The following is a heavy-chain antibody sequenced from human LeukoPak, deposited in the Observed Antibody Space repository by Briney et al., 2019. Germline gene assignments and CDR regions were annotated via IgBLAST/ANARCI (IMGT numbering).Heavy chain of an antibody. CDR2: INTSGST. D-gene: IGHD6-13*01. J-gene: IGHJ4*02. V-gene: IGHV4-4*07. CDR3: AREPQQRGFDY. Sequence: SETLSPTCTVSGGSLSSYYWSWIRQPAGKGLEWIGRINTSGSTNYNPSLKSRVTMSVDTSKNHFSLNLSSVTAADTAVYFCAREPQQRGFDYWGQGTLVTVSS. CDR1: GGSLSSYY.